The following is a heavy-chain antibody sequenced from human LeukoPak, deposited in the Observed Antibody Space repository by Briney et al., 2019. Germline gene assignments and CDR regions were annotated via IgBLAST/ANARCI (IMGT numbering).Heavy chain of an antibody. D-gene: IGHD3-9*01. J-gene: IGHJ5*02. CDR1: GYTFTSYD. CDR2: INTNTGNP. Sequence: ASVKVSCKASGYTFTSYDINWVRQAPGQGLEWMGWINTNTGNPTYAQGFTGRFVFSLDTSVSTAYLQISRLKAEDTAVYYCARDIGSGYDILTGPWFDPWGQGTLVTVSS. V-gene: IGHV7-4-1*02. CDR3: ARDIGSGYDILTGPWFDP.